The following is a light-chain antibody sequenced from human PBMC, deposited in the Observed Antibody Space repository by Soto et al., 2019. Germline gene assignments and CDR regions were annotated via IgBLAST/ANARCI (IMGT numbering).Light chain of an antibody. V-gene: IGLV2-8*01. Sequence: QSALTQPHSASGSPGQSVTISCTGISSDVGGYYYVSWYQQHPGKAPKLMIYAVSKRPSGVPDRFYGSKYGNTAYLTVSGLQAEDEANYYCQPYAGSNTLYVFGTGNKATLL. CDR3: QPYAGSNTLYV. CDR2: AVS. CDR1: SSDVGGYYY. J-gene: IGLJ1*01.